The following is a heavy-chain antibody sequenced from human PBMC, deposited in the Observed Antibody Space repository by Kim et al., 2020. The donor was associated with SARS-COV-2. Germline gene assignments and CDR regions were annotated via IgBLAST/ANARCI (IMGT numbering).Heavy chain of an antibody. V-gene: IGHV1-18*04. CDR1: GYTFTTCG. CDR2: INPYSGIA. D-gene: IGHD2-15*01. Sequence: ASVKVSCKTSGYTFTTCGITWVRQAPGQGLEWMGWINPYSGIANYAQKLQGRVTMTTDTSTTTAYMDLRSLRSDDTAVYYCARREPLVASTYFFDFWGQGTLVTVSS. CDR3: ARREPLVASTYFFDF. J-gene: IGHJ4*02.